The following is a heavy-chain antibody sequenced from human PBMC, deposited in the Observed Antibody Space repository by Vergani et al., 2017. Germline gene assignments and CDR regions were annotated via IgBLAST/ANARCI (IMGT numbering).Heavy chain of an antibody. Sequence: QVQLVQSGAEVGKPGASVKVSCKASGYTFPSYGINWVRQAPGQGLEWMGWISAYNGNTNSAQKLQGRVTMTTDTSTSTAYMELRSLRSDDTAVYYCARAAYDSSGYYYRHWGQGTLVTVCS. CDR2: ISAYNGNT. CDR1: GYTFPSYG. J-gene: IGHJ4*02. V-gene: IGHV1-18*01. CDR3: ARAAYDSSGYYYRH. D-gene: IGHD3-22*01.